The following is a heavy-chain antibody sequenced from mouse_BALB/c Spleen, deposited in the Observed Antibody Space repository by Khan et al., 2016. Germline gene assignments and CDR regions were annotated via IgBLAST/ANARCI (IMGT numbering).Heavy chain of an antibody. V-gene: IGHV9-2-1*01. D-gene: IGHD2-14*01. CDR3: ARRVRGYFDV. Sequence: QIQLVQSGPDLMKPGETVKLSCTASGYTFTDYSMHWVKQAPGKGLKWMGWINTDTGEPTYADDFKGRFAFSLDTSASTAYLQINNLKNEDTATYFCARRVRGYFDVWGAGTTVTVSS. CDR1: GYTFTDYS. J-gene: IGHJ1*01. CDR2: INTDTGEP.